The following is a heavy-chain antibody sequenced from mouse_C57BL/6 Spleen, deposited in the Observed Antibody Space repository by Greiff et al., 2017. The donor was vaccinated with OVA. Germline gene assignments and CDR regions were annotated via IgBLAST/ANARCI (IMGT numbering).Heavy chain of an antibody. V-gene: IGHV5-17*01. J-gene: IGHJ4*01. D-gene: IGHD2-1*01. CDR1: GFTFSDYG. CDR2: ISSGSSTI. Sequence: EVQLVESGGGLVKPGGSLKLSCAASGFTFSDYGMHWVRQAPEKGLEWVAYISSGSSTIYYADTVKGRFTISRDNAKNTLFLQMTSLRSEDTAMYYCARGYGNYEGYAMDYWGQGTSVTVSS. CDR3: ARGYGNYEGYAMDY.